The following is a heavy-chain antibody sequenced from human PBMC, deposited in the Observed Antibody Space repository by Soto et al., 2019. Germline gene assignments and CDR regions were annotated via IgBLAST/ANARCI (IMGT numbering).Heavy chain of an antibody. CDR3: AKDLWFGESLKYYFDY. CDR2: ISNGGSNK. D-gene: IGHD3-10*01. Sequence: QVQLLESGGDVVQPGRSLRLSCVASGFTFSNYGMHWVRQAPGKGLEWVAVISNGGSNKYYADSVKGRFTISRDNSKNTLYLQMNSLRAEDTAVYYCAKDLWFGESLKYYFDYWGQGILVTVSS. V-gene: IGHV3-30*18. J-gene: IGHJ4*02. CDR1: GFTFSNYG.